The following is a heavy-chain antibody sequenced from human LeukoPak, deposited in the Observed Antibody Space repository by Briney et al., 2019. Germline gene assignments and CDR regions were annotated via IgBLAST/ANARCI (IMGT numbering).Heavy chain of an antibody. CDR1: GGSISSYY. CDR2: IYYSGST. V-gene: IGHV4-59*12. CDR3: ARKIVVLGNDAFDI. D-gene: IGHD3-22*01. J-gene: IGHJ3*02. Sequence: SETLSLTCTVSGGSISSYYWSWIRQPPGKGLEWIGYIYYSGSTYYSPSLKSRVTISVDTSKNQFSLKLSSVTAADTAVYYCARKIVVLGNDAFDIWGQGTMVTVSS.